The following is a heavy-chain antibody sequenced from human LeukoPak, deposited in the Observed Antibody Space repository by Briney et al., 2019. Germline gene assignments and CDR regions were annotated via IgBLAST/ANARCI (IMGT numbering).Heavy chain of an antibody. Sequence: SETLSLTCTVSGGSISSSSYYWSWIRQPPGKGLEWIGYIYHSGSTYYNPSLKSRVTISVDRSKNQFSLKLSSVTAADTAVYYCARVCCIGVVPAAKGFPDYWGQGTLVTVSS. J-gene: IGHJ4*02. D-gene: IGHD2-2*01. CDR2: IYHSGST. CDR3: ARVCCIGVVPAAKGFPDY. V-gene: IGHV4-30-2*01. CDR1: GGSISSSSYY.